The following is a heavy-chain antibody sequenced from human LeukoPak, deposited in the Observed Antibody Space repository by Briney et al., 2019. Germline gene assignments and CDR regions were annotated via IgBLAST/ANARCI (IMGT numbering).Heavy chain of an antibody. D-gene: IGHD6-13*01. Sequence: GASLKISCEGSGSRFTSYWIGWVRPMPGKGLEWMGIIYPGDSDTRYSPSFQGQVTISADKSISTAYLLWSSLKASDTAMYYCARHKVKRAAGTGWFDPWGQGTLVTVSS. V-gene: IGHV5-51*01. CDR3: ARHKVKRAAGTGWFDP. CDR1: GSRFTSYW. J-gene: IGHJ5*02. CDR2: IYPGDSDT.